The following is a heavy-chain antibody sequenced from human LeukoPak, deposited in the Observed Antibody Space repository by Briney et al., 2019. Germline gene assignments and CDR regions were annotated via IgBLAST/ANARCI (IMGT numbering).Heavy chain of an antibody. Sequence: SETLSLTCTVSGASISRYYWSWIRQPPGKALEWIVHISYRGSTNYNPSLNSRVTVSVDTSQNQFSLKLSSVTAADTAVYFCARARRRVYSGYDSGGSFDYWGQGTLVTVSS. CDR3: ARARRRVYSGYDSGGSFDY. V-gene: IGHV4-59*01. CDR1: GASISRYY. J-gene: IGHJ4*02. CDR2: ISYRGST. D-gene: IGHD5-12*01.